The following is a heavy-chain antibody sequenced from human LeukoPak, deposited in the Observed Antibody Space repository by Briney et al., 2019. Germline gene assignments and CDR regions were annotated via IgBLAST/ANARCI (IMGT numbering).Heavy chain of an antibody. V-gene: IGHV1-8*01. CDR1: GYTFTSYD. D-gene: IGHD3-9*01. CDR2: MNPNSGNT. CDR3: ARSNVLRYFDWLPLDY. J-gene: IGHJ4*02. Sequence: ASVKVSCKASGYTFTSYDINWVRQATGQGLEWMGWMNPNSGNTGYAQKFQGRVTMTRNTSISTAYMEPSSLRSEDTAVYYCARSNVLRYFDWLPLDYWGQGTLVTVSS.